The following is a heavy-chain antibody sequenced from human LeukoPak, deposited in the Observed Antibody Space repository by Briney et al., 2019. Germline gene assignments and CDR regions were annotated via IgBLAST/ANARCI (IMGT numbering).Heavy chain of an antibody. D-gene: IGHD3-10*02. J-gene: IGHJ4*02. CDR1: GGSISSYY. CDR2: IYYSGST. CDR3: AGAPGITMSPYCFDY. V-gene: IGHV4-59*01. Sequence: PSETLSLTCTVSGGSISSYYWSWIRQPPGKGLEWIGYIYYSGSTNYNPSLKSRVTISVDTSKNQFSLKLSSVTAADTAVYYCAGAPGITMSPYCFDYWGQGTLVTVSS.